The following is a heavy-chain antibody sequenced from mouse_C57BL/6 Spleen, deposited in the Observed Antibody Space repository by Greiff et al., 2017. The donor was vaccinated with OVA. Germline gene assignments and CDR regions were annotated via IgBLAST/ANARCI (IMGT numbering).Heavy chain of an antibody. D-gene: IGHD2-2*01. CDR1: GFTFSSYA. CDR3: TRGWLPLFDY. J-gene: IGHJ2*01. Sequence: EVKVEESGEGLVKPGGSLKLSCAASGFTFSSYAMSWVRQTPEKRLEWVAYISSGGDYIYYADTVKGRFTISRDNARNTLYLQMSSLKSEDTAMYYCTRGWLPLFDYWGQGTTLTVSS. V-gene: IGHV5-9-1*02. CDR2: ISSGGDYI.